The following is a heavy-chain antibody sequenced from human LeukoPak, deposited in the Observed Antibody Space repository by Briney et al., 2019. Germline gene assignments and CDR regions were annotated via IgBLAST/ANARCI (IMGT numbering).Heavy chain of an antibody. D-gene: IGHD4-17*01. Sequence: GGSLRLSCAASGFTFSSYSLNWVRQAPGKGLEWVSYIRSSGSATYYADPVKGRFTISRDNAKDSLYLQMNSLRDEDTAVYYCVRGETSVTSHLDYWGQGTLVTVSS. V-gene: IGHV3-48*02. CDR2: IRSSGSAT. CDR1: GFTFSSYS. CDR3: VRGETSVTSHLDY. J-gene: IGHJ4*02.